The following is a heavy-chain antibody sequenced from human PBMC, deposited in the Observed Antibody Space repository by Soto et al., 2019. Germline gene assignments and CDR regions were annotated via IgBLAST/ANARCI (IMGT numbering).Heavy chain of an antibody. D-gene: IGHD5-12*01. CDR2: FYSGGST. V-gene: IGHV3-53*04. J-gene: IGHJ3*02. CDR3: ARDYREYSGYDGFWAFDI. CDR1: GFTVSSNY. Sequence: GGSLRLSCAASGFTVSSNYMSWVRQAPGKGLEWDSVFYSGGSTYYADSVKGRFTISRHNSKNTLYLQMNSLRAEDTAVYYCARDYREYSGYDGFWAFDIWGQGTMVTVSS.